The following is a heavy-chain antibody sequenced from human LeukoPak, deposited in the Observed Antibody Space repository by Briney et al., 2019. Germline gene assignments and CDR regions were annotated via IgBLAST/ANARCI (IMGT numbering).Heavy chain of an antibody. CDR3: ARDSLYYDSTVGGFDY. J-gene: IGHJ4*02. V-gene: IGHV3-48*03. Sequence: GGSLRLSCAASGFTFSSYEMNWVRQAPGKGLEWVSYISSSGSTIYYADSVKGRFTISRDNAKNSLYLQMNSLRAEDTAVYYCARDSLYYDSTVGGFDYWGQGTLVTVSS. CDR2: ISSSGSTI. CDR1: GFTFSSYE. D-gene: IGHD3-22*01.